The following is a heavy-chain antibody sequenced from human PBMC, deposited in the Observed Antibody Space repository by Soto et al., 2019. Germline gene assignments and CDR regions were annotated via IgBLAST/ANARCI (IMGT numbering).Heavy chain of an antibody. Sequence: SLTCTVSGGSVRNYFWTWIRQPPGKGLEWIGYIHYSGTTSFFPSYNPSLRSRVTISEDTSKNQFSLKLLSVTTADTAVYFCAAGEASSRNLAPYYLDFWGQGTLVTVSS. J-gene: IGHJ4*02. CDR3: AAGEASSRNLAPYYLDF. D-gene: IGHD6-13*01. V-gene: IGHV4-59*02. CDR1: GGSVRNYF. CDR2: IHYSGTT.